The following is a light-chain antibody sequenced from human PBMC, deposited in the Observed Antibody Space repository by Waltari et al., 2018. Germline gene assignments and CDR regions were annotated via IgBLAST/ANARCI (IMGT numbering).Light chain of an antibody. CDR1: SSDVGSYNL. CDR2: DDN. V-gene: IGLV2-23*01. CDR3: CSYAGSYTWV. J-gene: IGLJ3*02. Sequence: QSALTQPASVSGSPGQSITISCPGTSSDVGSYNLVSWYQQYPGKAPKVMIYDDNRRPSGVSDRFSGSKSGNTASLTISGVQAEDEADYYCCSYAGSYTWVFGGGTKLTVL.